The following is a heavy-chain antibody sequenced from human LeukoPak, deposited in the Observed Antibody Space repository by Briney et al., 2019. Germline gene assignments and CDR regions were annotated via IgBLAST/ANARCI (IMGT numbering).Heavy chain of an antibody. V-gene: IGHV4-59*01. Sequence: SETLSLTCTVSGGFISTYYWSWIRQPPGKGLEWIGYIHYSGGTNYNPSLRSRVTISVDTSKNQFSLKLSSVTAADTAVYYCAREQYDSSGYFFLDLWGRGALVTVSS. CDR2: IHYSGGT. CDR3: AREQYDSSGYFFLDL. D-gene: IGHD3-22*01. J-gene: IGHJ2*01. CDR1: GGFISTYY.